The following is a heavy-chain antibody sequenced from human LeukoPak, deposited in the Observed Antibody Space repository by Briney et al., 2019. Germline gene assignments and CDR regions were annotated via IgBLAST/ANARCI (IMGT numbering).Heavy chain of an antibody. J-gene: IGHJ4*02. V-gene: IGHV3-21*01. CDR2: INSAGSTT. Sequence: GGSLRLSCAASGFTFSSYWMSWVRQASGKGLEWVASINSAGSTTHYADSVKGRLTISRDNARNSLYLQLNSLRGEDTAVYYCVRGDTRDYWGQGTLITLSS. CDR1: GFTFSSYW. D-gene: IGHD3-16*01. CDR3: VRGDTRDY.